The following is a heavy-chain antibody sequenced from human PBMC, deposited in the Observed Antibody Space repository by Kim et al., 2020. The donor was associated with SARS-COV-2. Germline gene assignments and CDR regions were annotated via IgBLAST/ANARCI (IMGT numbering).Heavy chain of an antibody. D-gene: IGHD3-3*02. CDR2: FKSNTDGGTT. Sequence: GGSPRLSCAASGFTFSNAWISWVRQAPGKGLELFGLFKSNTDGGTTDYAAPVICRFTISSDDSKNTLYLQMNSLKTEDTAVYYCTARSISYWGQGTLVTVSS. CDR1: GFTFSNAW. V-gene: IGHV3-15*01. J-gene: IGHJ4*02. CDR3: TARSISY.